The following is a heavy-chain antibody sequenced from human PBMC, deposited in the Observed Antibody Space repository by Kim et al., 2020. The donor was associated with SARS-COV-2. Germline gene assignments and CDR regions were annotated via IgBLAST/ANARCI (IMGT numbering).Heavy chain of an antibody. CDR2: GSDK. CDR3: ARGGSHNY. V-gene: IGHV3-7*01. Sequence: GSDKYYVDSVTGRFTISRDNAKNSLHLEMNSLRAEDTAVYYCARGGSHNYWGQGTLVTVSS. J-gene: IGHJ4*02. D-gene: IGHD1-26*01.